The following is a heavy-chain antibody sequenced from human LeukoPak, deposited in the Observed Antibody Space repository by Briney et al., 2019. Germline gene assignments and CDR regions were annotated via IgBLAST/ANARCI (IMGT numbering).Heavy chain of an antibody. J-gene: IGHJ4*02. CDR3: AKDLTYYYDGSGYYHY. CDR2: ISGSGGST. D-gene: IGHD3-22*01. CDR1: GFTFSSYA. V-gene: IGHV3-23*01. Sequence: GGSLRLSCAASGFTFSSYAMSWVRQVPGKGLEWVSGISGSGGSTHYADSVKGRFTISRDNFKNTLYLQMNSLRAEDTAVYYCAKDLTYYYDGSGYYHYWGQGTLVTVSS.